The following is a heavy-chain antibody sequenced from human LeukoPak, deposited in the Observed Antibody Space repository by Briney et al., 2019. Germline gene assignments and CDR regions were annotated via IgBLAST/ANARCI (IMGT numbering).Heavy chain of an antibody. CDR1: GGTFSSYA. CDR3: ASAAGYSFDY. V-gene: IGHV1-69*04. D-gene: IGHD5-18*01. J-gene: IGHJ4*02. CDR2: IIPILGIA. Sequence: SVKVSCKASGGTFSSYAISWVRQAPGQVLEWMGRIIPILGIANYAQKFQGRVTITADKSTSTAYMELSSLRSEDTAVYYCASAAGYSFDYWGQGTLVTVSS.